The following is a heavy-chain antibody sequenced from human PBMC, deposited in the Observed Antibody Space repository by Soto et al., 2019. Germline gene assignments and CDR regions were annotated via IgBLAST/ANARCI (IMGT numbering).Heavy chain of an antibody. CDR3: ARLLGVTTFYY. CDR2: IYYSGST. Sequence: SETLSLTCTVSGGSISSSSYYWGWIRQPPGKGLEWIGTIYYSGSTYYNSSLKSRVTISVDTSKNQFSLKLTSVTAADTAVYYCARLLGVTTFYYWGQGTLVTVSS. V-gene: IGHV4-39*01. CDR1: GGSISSSSYY. D-gene: IGHD4-17*01. J-gene: IGHJ4*02.